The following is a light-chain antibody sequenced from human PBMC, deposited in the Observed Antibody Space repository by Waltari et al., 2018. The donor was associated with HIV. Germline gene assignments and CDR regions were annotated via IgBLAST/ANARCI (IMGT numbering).Light chain of an antibody. V-gene: IGKV3-20*01. Sequence: EIVLTQSPGTLSLSPGERATIPCRASQTINSDYVAWYQQKPGQAPRLLIYSAFGRATGIPDRFSGSGSGTDFTLTISGLEPEDFAMYYCQHYGSSPRTFGQGTKVEIK. CDR2: SAF. CDR3: QHYGSSPRT. CDR1: QTINSDY. J-gene: IGKJ1*01.